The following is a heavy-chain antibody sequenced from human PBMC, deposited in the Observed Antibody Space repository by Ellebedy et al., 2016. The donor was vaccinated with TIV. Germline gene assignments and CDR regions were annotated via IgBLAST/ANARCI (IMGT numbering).Heavy chain of an antibody. CDR3: ARDPREWLVRGYFDC. J-gene: IGHJ4*02. V-gene: IGHV3-64*01. CDR1: GFMFSSYA. Sequence: GESLKISCAASGFMFSSYAMHWVRQAPGKGLEYVSGINSNGGFTYHVNVVKGRFSISRDNSKNTLYLQMNSLRAEDTAVYYCARDPREWLVRGYFDCWGQGTLVTVSS. CDR2: INSNGGFT. D-gene: IGHD6-19*01.